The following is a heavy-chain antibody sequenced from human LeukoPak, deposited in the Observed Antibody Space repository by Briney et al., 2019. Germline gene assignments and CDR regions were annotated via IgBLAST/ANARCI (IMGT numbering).Heavy chain of an antibody. V-gene: IGHV1-8*01. Sequence: ASVKVSCKASGYTFTSYYINWVRQATGQGLEWMGWMNPNSGNTGYAQKFQGRVTMTRNTSISTAYMELSSLRSEDTAVYYCARVRSGSWNDGYYFDYWGQGTLVTVSS. CDR3: ARVRSGSWNDGYYFDY. CDR2: MNPNSGNT. CDR1: GYTFTSYY. D-gene: IGHD1-1*01. J-gene: IGHJ4*02.